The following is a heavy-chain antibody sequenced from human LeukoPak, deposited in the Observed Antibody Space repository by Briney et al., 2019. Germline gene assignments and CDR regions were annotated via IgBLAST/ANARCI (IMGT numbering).Heavy chain of an antibody. Sequence: GGSLRLSCAASGFTFSDYTIHWVRQAPGKRLQSVSAITSNGAYTHYADSVKGRFTISRDNSRNAVFLQMGGLRIEDMAVYYCARVKMGVTVSDYYYYMDVWGKGTTVTVSS. CDR1: GFTFSDYT. V-gene: IGHV3-64*02. CDR3: ARVKMGVTVSDYYYYMDV. J-gene: IGHJ6*03. D-gene: IGHD1-26*01. CDR2: ITSNGAYT.